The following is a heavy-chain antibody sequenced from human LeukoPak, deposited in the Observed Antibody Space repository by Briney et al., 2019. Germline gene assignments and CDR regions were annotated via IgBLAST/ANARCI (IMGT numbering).Heavy chain of an antibody. D-gene: IGHD4-23*01. CDR3: ARPPGGNSLDGAFDI. CDR1: GGSISSSTYY. CDR2: IYSTGST. V-gene: IGHV4-39*07. J-gene: IGHJ3*02. Sequence: PSETLSLTCTVSGGSISSSTYYWGWVRQPPGKGLEWIGSIYSTGSTYYNPSLKIRVTISIDTSKNQFSLKLSSVTAADTAVYYCARPPGGNSLDGAFDIWGQGTMVTVSS.